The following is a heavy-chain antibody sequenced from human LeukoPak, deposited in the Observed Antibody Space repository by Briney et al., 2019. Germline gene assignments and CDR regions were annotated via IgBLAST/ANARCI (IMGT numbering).Heavy chain of an antibody. CDR1: VGSISSYH. CDR2: FYYSGST. CDR3: ARQKPYYYGSGSYYHDY. Sequence: SETLSLTCTVSVGSISSYHWSWIRQPPGKGLEWIGYFYYSGSTNYNPSLKSRVSISVDTSKNHFSLKLSSVTAADTAVYYCARQKPYYYGSGSYYHDYWGQGTLVTVSS. D-gene: IGHD3-10*01. V-gene: IGHV4-59*08. J-gene: IGHJ4*02.